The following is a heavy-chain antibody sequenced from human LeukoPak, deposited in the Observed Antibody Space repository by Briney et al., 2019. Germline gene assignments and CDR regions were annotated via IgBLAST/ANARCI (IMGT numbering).Heavy chain of an antibody. D-gene: IGHD4/OR15-4a*01. Sequence: PWETLSLTCTVSGDSISSYYWSWIRQPPGKGLEWIGHIYPSGSTSYNPSVKSRVTMSIDTSKNQFSLYLTSVTAADTAVYYCARPASYGPNCYFYFESWGQGTLVTVSS. V-gene: IGHV4-59*08. CDR3: ARPASYGPNCYFYFES. CDR1: GDSISSYY. CDR2: IYPSGST. J-gene: IGHJ4*02.